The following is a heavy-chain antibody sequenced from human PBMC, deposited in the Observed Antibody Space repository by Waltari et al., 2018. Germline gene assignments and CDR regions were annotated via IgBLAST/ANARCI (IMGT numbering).Heavy chain of an antibody. Sequence: QMQLVQSGAEVKKSGASVRVSCKASQYTFTDYYINWMRQAPGQGLEWMGWIDPKNGGANYAQKFQGSVTMTRDTSTSTVYMELSRLTPGDTAVYYCARSSSVYGLDVWGQGTTVSVSS. V-gene: IGHV1-2*04. D-gene: IGHD6-6*01. CDR3: ARSSSVYGLDV. J-gene: IGHJ6*02. CDR1: QYTFTDYY. CDR2: IDPKNGGA.